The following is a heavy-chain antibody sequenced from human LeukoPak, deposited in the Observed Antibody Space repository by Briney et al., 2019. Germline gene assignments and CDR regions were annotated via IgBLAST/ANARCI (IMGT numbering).Heavy chain of an antibody. CDR1: GYTFTSYG. D-gene: IGHD5-18*01. CDR3: ARMYVDTAMVTVWFDP. CDR2: ISAYNGNT. J-gene: IGHJ5*02. V-gene: IGHV1-18*01. Sequence: GASVKVSCKVSGYTFTSYGISWVRQAPGQGLEWMGWISAYNGNTNYAQKFQGRVTMTRDTSISTAYMELSRLRSDDTAVYYCARMYVDTAMVTVWFDPWGQGTLVTVSS.